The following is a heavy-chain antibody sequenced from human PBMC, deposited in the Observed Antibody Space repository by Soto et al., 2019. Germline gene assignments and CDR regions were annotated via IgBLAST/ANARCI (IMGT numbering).Heavy chain of an antibody. CDR1: GYIFTNFG. V-gene: IGHV1-18*01. J-gene: IGHJ6*02. Sequence: QVQLKQSGPEVRKPGASVRVSCKASGYIFTNFGISWVRQAPGQGLECMGWISGYNDNTHYAQKLQGRVSMTTDTSTGTAYVDMRSIRSDDTAIYYCVRDSSSWFYYYYGMDVWGQGTTVTVSS. CDR3: VRDSSSWFYYYYGMDV. D-gene: IGHD6-13*01. CDR2: ISGYNDNT.